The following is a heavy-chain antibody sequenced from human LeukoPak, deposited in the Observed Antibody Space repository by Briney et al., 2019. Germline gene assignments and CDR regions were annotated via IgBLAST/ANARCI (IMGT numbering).Heavy chain of an antibody. CDR3: AKDRVVAATYYFDY. D-gene: IGHD2-15*01. Sequence: PGGSLRLSCAASRFTFSSYAMSWVRQAPGKGLEWVSAISGSGGSTYYADSVKGRFTISRDNSKNTLCLQMNSLRAEDTAVYYCAKDRVVAATYYFDYWGQGTLVTVSS. V-gene: IGHV3-23*01. CDR1: RFTFSSYA. J-gene: IGHJ4*02. CDR2: ISGSGGST.